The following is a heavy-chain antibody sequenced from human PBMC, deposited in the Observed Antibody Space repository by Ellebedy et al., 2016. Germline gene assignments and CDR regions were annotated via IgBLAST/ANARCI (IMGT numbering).Heavy chain of an antibody. V-gene: IGHV4-31*03. CDR2: IYYSGST. J-gene: IGHJ5*02. D-gene: IGHD3-22*01. CDR3: ARVPTYYYDSSGYVVDP. CDR1: GGSISSGGYY. Sequence: SETLSLXCTVSGGSISSGGYYWSWIRQHPGKGLEWIGYIYYSGSTYYNPSLKSRVTISVDTSKNQFSLKLSSVTAADTAVYYCARVPTYYYDSSGYVVDPWGQGTLVTVSS.